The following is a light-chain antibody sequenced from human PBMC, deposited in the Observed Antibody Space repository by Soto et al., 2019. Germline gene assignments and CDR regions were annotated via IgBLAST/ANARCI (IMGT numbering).Light chain of an antibody. Sequence: QSVLTQPPSASGTPGQRVTISCSGSSSNIGSNTVNWYQQLPGTAPKLLTYGYNQRPSGVPDRISGPKSGTSASLAISGLQSEDEADYFCAAWDDSLKGPVFGGGTKLTVL. V-gene: IGLV1-44*01. CDR3: AAWDDSLKGPV. CDR1: SSNIGSNT. CDR2: GYN. J-gene: IGLJ3*02.